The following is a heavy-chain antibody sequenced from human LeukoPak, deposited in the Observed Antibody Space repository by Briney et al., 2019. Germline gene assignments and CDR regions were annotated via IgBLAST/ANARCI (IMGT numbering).Heavy chain of an antibody. CDR2: IYYSGST. J-gene: IGHJ4*02. CDR3: ARRQPIAGLFDY. Sequence: SETLSLTCTVSGGSINCYYWGWIRQFPGKGLEWIGYIYYSGSTYYNPSLKSRVTVSKDTSKNQFSLNLSSVTAADTAVYYCARRQPIAGLFDYWGQGTLVTVSS. D-gene: IGHD2-15*01. V-gene: IGHV4-59*01. CDR1: GGSINCYY.